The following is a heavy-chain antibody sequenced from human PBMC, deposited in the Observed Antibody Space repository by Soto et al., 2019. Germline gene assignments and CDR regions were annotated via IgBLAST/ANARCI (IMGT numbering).Heavy chain of an antibody. CDR2: IRSKANSYAT. J-gene: IGHJ4*02. V-gene: IGHV3-73*01. CDR3: TSRASGSSPSVLGEFDY. CDR1: GFTFSGSA. Sequence: GGSLRLSCAASGFTFSGSAMHWVRQASGKGLEWVGRIRSKANSYATAYAASVKGRFTISRDDSKNTAYLQMNSLKTEDTAVYYCTSRASGSSPSVLGEFDYWGQGTLVTVSS. D-gene: IGHD1-26*01.